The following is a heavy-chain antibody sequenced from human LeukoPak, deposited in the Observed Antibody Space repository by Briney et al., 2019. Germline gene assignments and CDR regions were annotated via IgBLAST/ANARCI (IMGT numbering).Heavy chain of an antibody. D-gene: IGHD1-26*01. J-gene: IGHJ6*02. CDR1: DGSINSYY. CDR3: ARGRSNYYGMDV. CDR2: IYYNGNT. V-gene: IGHV4-59*01. Sequence: SETLSLTCSVSDGSINSYYWNWLRRPPEKGLEWIGYIYYNGNTNYSPSLKSRVTMSVDTSKNLFSLKVSSVTAADTAVYYCARGRSNYYGMDVWGQGTTVTVSS.